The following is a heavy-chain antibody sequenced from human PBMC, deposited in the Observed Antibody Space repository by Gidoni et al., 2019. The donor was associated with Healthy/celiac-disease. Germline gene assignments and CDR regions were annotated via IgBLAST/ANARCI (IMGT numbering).Heavy chain of an antibody. CDR1: GYTFTSDD. CDR2: MNPNSGNT. V-gene: IGHV1-8*01. D-gene: IGHD5-12*01. Sequence: QVQLVQSGAAVKKPGASVKVSCKASGYTFTSDDINWVRQATGQGLEWMGGMNPNSGNTGYAQKFQGRVTMTRNTSISTAYMELSSLRSEDTAVYYCARSRRGWLQFADYWGQGTLVTVSS. J-gene: IGHJ4*02. CDR3: ARSRRGWLQFADY.